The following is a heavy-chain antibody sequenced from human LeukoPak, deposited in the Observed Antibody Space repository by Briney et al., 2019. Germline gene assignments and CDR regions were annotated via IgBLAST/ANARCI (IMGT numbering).Heavy chain of an antibody. Sequence: GGSLRLSCAASGFGFSNFWMSWVRQAPGKGPEWVANIKEDGSLKNYVDSVKGRFTISRDDSKNTLYLQMNSLRAEDTAVYYCAKSGLNRLDYWGQGTLVTVSS. V-gene: IGHV3-7*03. CDR1: GFGFSNFW. CDR3: AKSGLNRLDY. D-gene: IGHD2-15*01. CDR2: IKEDGSLK. J-gene: IGHJ4*02.